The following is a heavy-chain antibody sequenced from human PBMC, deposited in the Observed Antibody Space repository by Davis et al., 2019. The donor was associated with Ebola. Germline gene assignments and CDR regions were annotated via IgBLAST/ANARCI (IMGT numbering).Heavy chain of an antibody. Sequence: MPSQTLSLTCTVPGASISSGDYYWSWVRQPTGKGLEWIGEINHSGSTNYNPSLKSRVTISVDTSKNQFSLKLSSVTAADTAVYYCARHVGIADYVWGTYRSTGTLYYFDIWGQGRLVSVSS. CDR2: INHSGST. CDR3: ARHVGIADYVWGTYRSTGTLYYFDI. V-gene: IGHV4-61*08. J-gene: IGHJ4*02. D-gene: IGHD3-16*02. CDR1: GASISSGDYY.